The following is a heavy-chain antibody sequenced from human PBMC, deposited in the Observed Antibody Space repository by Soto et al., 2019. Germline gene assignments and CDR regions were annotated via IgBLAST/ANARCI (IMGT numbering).Heavy chain of an antibody. V-gene: IGHV5-10-1*01. CDR2: IDPSDSYT. Sequence: GESLKISCKGSGYNFTNYWITWVRQMPGKGLEWMGRIDPSDSYTNYRPSFQGHVTISAEKSSSTAYLQWSSLKASDTAMYYCARGITMVRDPANYHGMDVWGQGTTVTVSS. J-gene: IGHJ6*02. CDR3: ARGITMVRDPANYHGMDV. CDR1: GYNFTNYW. D-gene: IGHD3-10*01.